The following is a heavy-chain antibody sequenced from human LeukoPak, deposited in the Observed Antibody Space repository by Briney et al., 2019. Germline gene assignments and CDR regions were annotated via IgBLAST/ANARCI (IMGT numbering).Heavy chain of an antibody. D-gene: IGHD1-26*01. CDR1: VYTFTDYY. Sequence: ASVKVSCKASVYTFTDYYIHWVRQAPGHGLEWMGWINPNSVDTNSAQKIHGRVAMTRDTSVTTDYMEVIRLTSDDTAIYYCAREFGPGSYQPFDYWGQGTLVTVSS. CDR3: AREFGPGSYQPFDY. V-gene: IGHV1-2*02. J-gene: IGHJ4*02. CDR2: INPNSVDT.